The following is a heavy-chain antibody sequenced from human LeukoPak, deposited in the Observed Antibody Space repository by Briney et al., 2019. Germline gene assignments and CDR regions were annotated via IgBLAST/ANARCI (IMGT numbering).Heavy chain of an antibody. D-gene: IGHD2-2*01. CDR1: GGTFSSYA. J-gene: IGHJ6*03. CDR3: ARELAVVVPAATNNYYYYYYMDV. Sequence: SVKVSCKASGGTFSSYAISWVRQAPGQGLEWMGGIIPIFGTANYAQKFQGRVTITADKSTSTAYMELSSLRSEDTAVYYCARELAVVVPAATNNYYYYYYMDVWGKGTTVTVSS. V-gene: IGHV1-69*06. CDR2: IIPIFGTA.